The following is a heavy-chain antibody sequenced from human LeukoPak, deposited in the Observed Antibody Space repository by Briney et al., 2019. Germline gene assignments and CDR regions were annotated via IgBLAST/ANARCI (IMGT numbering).Heavy chain of an antibody. J-gene: IGHJ4*02. CDR3: AMGYNYGFHFFDY. D-gene: IGHD3/OR15-3a*01. Sequence: GGSLRLSCAASGFTFSSYGMSWVRQAPGKGLEWVSDVNPTGGFTTYAESVKGRFTISRDNSENTLYLQMNSLRAEDTAIYYCAMGYNYGFHFFDYWGQGTLVTVSS. CDR2: VNPTGGFT. V-gene: IGHV3-23*01. CDR1: GFTFSSYG.